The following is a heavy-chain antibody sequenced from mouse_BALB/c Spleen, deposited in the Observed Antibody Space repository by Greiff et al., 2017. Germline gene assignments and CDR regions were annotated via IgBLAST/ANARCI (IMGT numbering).Heavy chain of an antibody. V-gene: IGHV1S81*02. J-gene: IGHJ3*01. D-gene: IGHD2-4*01. CDR3: ARWRYVITTEVFSY. Sequence: QLQQPGAEMVKPGASVKLSCKASGYTFTSYWMHWVKQRPGQGLEWIGEINPSNGRTNYNEKFKSKATLTVDKSSSTAYMQLSSLTSEDSAVYYCARWRYVITTEVFSYWGQGTLVTVSA. CDR2: INPSNGRT. CDR1: GYTFTSYW.